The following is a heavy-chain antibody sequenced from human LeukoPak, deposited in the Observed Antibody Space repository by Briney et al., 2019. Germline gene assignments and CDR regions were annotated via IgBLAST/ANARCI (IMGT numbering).Heavy chain of an antibody. CDR1: GDSISNHNYF. CDR3: ATSVYSSGWHPFFDY. CDR2: IHYIGST. D-gene: IGHD6-19*01. Sequence: SETLSLTCTVSGDSISNHNYFWGWIRQPPGKGREWIGSIHYIGSTYFNLSLKSRVTVSVDTSKNRFSLKLSSVTAADTGVYYCATSVYSSGWHPFFDYWGQGAPVIVSS. J-gene: IGHJ4*02. V-gene: IGHV4-39*02.